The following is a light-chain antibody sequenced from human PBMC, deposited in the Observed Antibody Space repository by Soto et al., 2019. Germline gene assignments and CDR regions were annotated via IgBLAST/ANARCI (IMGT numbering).Light chain of an antibody. V-gene: IGKV1-5*03. CDR3: QQYNNFRT. J-gene: IGKJ1*01. CDR1: QSIGSW. Sequence: IQMTQSPSTLSASIGDRVTITCRASQSIGSWLAWYQQKPGKAPNLLIYKASTLQTGVPSRFSGSGSGTEFTLTISSLQPDDSATYYCQQYNNFRTFGQGTKVEIK. CDR2: KAS.